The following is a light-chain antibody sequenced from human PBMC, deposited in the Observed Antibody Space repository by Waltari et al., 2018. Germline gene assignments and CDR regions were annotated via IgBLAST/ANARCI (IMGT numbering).Light chain of an antibody. Sequence: DIQMTQSPSSLSAPVGDRVTITCRASQSVRNFLNWYQQEPGKAPKLLIYATSSLQTGVPSRFSGSGSGTDFTLSISSLQPEDFAIYFCQQGYMTPRTFGQGTKVEIK. CDR2: ATS. CDR3: QQGYMTPRT. J-gene: IGKJ1*01. V-gene: IGKV1-39*01. CDR1: QSVRNF.